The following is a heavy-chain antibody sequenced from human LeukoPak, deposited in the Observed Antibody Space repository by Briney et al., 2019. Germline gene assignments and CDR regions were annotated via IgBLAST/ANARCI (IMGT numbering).Heavy chain of an antibody. Sequence: SETLSLTCAVYGGSFSGYYWSWIRQPPGKGLEWIGEINHSGSTNYNPSLKSRVTISVDTSKNQFSLKLSSVTAADTAVYYCARVGSGSYLWIWFDPWGQGTLVTVSS. J-gene: IGHJ5*02. CDR2: INHSGST. V-gene: IGHV4-34*01. CDR3: ARVGSGSYLWIWFDP. D-gene: IGHD1-26*01. CDR1: GGSFSGYY.